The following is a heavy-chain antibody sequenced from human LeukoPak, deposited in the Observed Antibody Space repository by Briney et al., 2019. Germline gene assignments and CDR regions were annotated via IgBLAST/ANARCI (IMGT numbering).Heavy chain of an antibody. D-gene: IGHD5-12*01. CDR1: GYTFTASN. Sequence: GASVKVSCKASGYTFTASNIHWVRQAPGQGLEWMGRIIPIFGTANYAQRFQGRVTITADKSTSTAYMELSSLRSEDTAVYYCARDPPYSGYDHEDYWGQGTLVTVSS. CDR3: ARDPPYSGYDHEDY. V-gene: IGHV1-69*08. CDR2: IIPIFGTA. J-gene: IGHJ4*02.